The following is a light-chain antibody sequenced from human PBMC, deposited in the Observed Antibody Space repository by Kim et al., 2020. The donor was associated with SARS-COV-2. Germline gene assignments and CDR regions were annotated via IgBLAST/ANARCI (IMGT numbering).Light chain of an antibody. J-gene: IGLJ1*01. CDR1: ISDVGNYHV. Sequence: GQSFTISCTGSISDVGNYHVVSWYQQHPGKAPKLMIYDVTKRPSVVSNRFSGSKSGNTASLTISVLQAEDEAYYYGCSYANSSPYVFGPGTKVTVL. CDR3: CSYANSSPYV. CDR2: DVT. V-gene: IGLV2-23*02.